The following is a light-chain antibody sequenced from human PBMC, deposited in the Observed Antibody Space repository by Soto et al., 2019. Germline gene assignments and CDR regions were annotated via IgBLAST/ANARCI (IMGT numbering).Light chain of an antibody. Sequence: AIRMTQSPSSLSASTGDRVTITCRASQGISSYLAWYQQKPGKAPKLLIYAASTLQGGVPSRFSDSGSGTDFTLTISCLQSEDFATDDCQQYYSYPWTCGQETKVEIK. CDR1: QGISSY. CDR3: QQYYSYPWT. CDR2: AAS. J-gene: IGKJ1*01. V-gene: IGKV1-8*01.